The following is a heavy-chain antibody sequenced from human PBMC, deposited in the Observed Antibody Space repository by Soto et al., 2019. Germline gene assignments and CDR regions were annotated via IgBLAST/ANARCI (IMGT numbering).Heavy chain of an antibody. Sequence: QLEQCGAEVRKPGSSVKVTCKPSGGSLTRYPMAWVRRAPGQGFEWMGGIIPIHGTTEYAQKFQGRATMTADESTHRATLEPAGQTSEDTAVYYCARVFGLVSWGQGPLVTVSS. D-gene: IGHD3-10*01. J-gene: IGHJ4*02. CDR2: IIPIHGTT. CDR1: GGSLTRYP. CDR3: ARVFGLVS. V-gene: IGHV1-69*01.